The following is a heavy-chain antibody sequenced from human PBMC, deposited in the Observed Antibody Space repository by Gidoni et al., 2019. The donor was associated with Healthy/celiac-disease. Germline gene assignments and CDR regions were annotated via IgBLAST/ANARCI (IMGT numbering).Heavy chain of an antibody. V-gene: IGHV3-48*03. Sequence: EVQLVESGGGLVQPGGSLRLSCAASGFTFSSYEMNWVRQAPGKGLEWVSVKGRFTISRDNAKNSLYLQMNSLRAEDTAVYYCAREDSGYDLREQETDYWGQGTLVTVSS. J-gene: IGHJ4*02. CDR1: GFTFSSYE. D-gene: IGHD5-12*01. CDR3: AREDSGYDLREQETDY.